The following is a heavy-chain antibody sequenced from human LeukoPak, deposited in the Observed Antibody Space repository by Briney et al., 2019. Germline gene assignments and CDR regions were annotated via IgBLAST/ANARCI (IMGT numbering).Heavy chain of an antibody. D-gene: IGHD2-2*02. CDR1: GYSFTTYW. J-gene: IGHJ4*02. CDR3: SRQGCTTTSCHTIDS. CDR2: INPADSEI. V-gene: IGHV5-51*01. Sequence: GESLKISCQGSGYSFTTYWIGWVRQMPGKGLELMGIINPADSEIRYSPSFQGQVTISVDKSISTAYLQWSSLKASDTAMYYCSRQGCTTTSCHTIDSWGQGTLVTVSS.